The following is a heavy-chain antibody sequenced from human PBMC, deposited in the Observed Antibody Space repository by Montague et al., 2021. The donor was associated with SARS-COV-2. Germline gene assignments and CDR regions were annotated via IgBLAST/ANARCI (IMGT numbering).Heavy chain of an antibody. CDR1: GFTFSSYG. J-gene: IGHJ4*02. CDR3: ARELLVTGDIDY. CDR2: IWYDGSNK. V-gene: IGHV3-33*01. D-gene: IGHD7-27*01. Sequence: PRLSCAASGFTFSSYGMHWVRQAPGKGLEWVAVIWYDGSNKYYADSVKGRFTISRDNSKNTLYLQMNSLRAEDTAVYYCARELLVTGDIDYWGQGTLVTVSS.